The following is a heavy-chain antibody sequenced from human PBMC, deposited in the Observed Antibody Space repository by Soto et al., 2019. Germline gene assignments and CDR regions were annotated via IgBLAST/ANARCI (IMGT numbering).Heavy chain of an antibody. V-gene: IGHV4-34*01. D-gene: IGHD3-10*01. CDR3: ARSFPYYYGSGSCPRFDY. CDR1: GGSFSGYY. Sequence: QVQLQQWGAGLLKPSETLSLTCAVYGGSFSGYYWSWIRQPPGKGLEWIGEINHSGSTNYNPSLKSRVTISVDTSKNQFSLKLSSVTAADTAVYYCARSFPYYYGSGSCPRFDYWGQGTLVTVSS. J-gene: IGHJ4*02. CDR2: INHSGST.